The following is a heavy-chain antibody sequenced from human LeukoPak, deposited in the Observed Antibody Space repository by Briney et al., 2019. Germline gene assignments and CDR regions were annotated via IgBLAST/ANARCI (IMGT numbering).Heavy chain of an antibody. CDR2: ISTYSGNT. CDR1: GYTFTTYG. J-gene: IGHJ4*02. Sequence: ASVNVSSKASGYTFTTYGISWVRQAPGQGREGMGWISTYSGNTNYAQKLQSRVTMTTDTSTSTAYMELRSLRSDDTAVYYCARAKTSSGYYVYWGQGTLVTVSS. V-gene: IGHV1-18*01. D-gene: IGHD6-19*01. CDR3: ARAKTSSGYYVY.